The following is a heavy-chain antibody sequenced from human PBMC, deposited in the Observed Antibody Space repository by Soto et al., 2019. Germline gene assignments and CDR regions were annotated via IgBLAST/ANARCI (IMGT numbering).Heavy chain of an antibody. D-gene: IGHD3-22*01. CDR1: GGTFSSYA. V-gene: IGHV1-69*13. CDR2: IIPIFGTA. CDR3: ARGGYDYYDSSGLYYFGY. J-gene: IGHJ4*02. Sequence: GASVKVSCKASGGTFSSYAISWVRQAPGQGLEWMGGIIPIFGTANYAQKFQGRVTITADESTSTAYMELSSLRSEDTAVYYCARGGYDYYDSSGLYYFGYWGQGTLVTVSS.